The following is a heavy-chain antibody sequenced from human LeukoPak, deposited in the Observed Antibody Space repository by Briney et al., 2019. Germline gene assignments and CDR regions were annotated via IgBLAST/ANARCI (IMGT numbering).Heavy chain of an antibody. D-gene: IGHD2-21*02. Sequence: SAGPLRLSCAASGFTFSSYSMNWVRQAPGKGQEWVSYINSSSNTIYYADSVKGRCTISRDNAKNSLFLQMNSLRDEDTSVYYCARAVTVVTRGGFIFDYWGQETLVTVSS. CDR2: INSSSNTI. V-gene: IGHV3-48*02. J-gene: IGHJ4*02. CDR3: ARAVTVVTRGGFIFDY. CDR1: GFTFSSYS.